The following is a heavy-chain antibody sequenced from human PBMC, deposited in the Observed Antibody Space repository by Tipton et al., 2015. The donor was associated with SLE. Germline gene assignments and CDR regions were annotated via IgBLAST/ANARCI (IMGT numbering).Heavy chain of an antibody. D-gene: IGHD2-21*01. V-gene: IGHV3-9*01. CDR1: GFTFDDYA. CDR2: ISWNSGSI. CDR3: AKDSQPRTVVVSAFDI. Sequence: SLRLSCAASGFTFDDYAMHWVRQAPGKGLEWVSGISWNSGSIGYADSVKGRFTISRDNAKNSLYLQMNSLRAEDTALYYCAKDSQPRTVVVSAFDIWGQGTMVTVSS. J-gene: IGHJ3*02.